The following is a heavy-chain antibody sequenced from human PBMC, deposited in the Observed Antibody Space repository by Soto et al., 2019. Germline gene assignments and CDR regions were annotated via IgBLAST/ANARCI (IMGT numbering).Heavy chain of an antibody. J-gene: IGHJ4*02. CDR2: ISSSSSYI. CDR1: GFTFSRYS. Sequence: EVQLVESGGGLVKPGGSLRLSCAASGFTFSRYSMNWVRQAPGKGLEWVSSISSSSSYIYYADSVKGRFTISRDNAKNSLYLQMNSLRAEDTAVYYCARVGTVVTPGDYWGQGTLVTVSS. D-gene: IGHD2-21*02. CDR3: ARVGTVVTPGDY. V-gene: IGHV3-21*01.